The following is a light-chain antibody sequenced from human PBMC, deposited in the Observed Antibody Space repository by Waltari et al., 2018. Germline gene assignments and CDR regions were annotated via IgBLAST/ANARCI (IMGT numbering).Light chain of an antibody. Sequence: DIQMTQSPSTLSASVGDRVTITCRASQSISSWLAWYQPKPGKAPKLLIYKASSLESGVPSRFSGSGSGTEFTLTISSLQPDDCATYYCQQYTTFGPGTKVDIK. CDR3: QQYTT. J-gene: IGKJ3*01. CDR1: QSISSW. V-gene: IGKV1-5*03. CDR2: KAS.